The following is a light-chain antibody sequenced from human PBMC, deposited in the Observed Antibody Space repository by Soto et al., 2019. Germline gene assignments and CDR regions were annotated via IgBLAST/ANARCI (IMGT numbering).Light chain of an antibody. V-gene: IGLV2-14*01. J-gene: IGLJ2*01. CDR2: DVS. Sequence: QSALTQPASVSGSPGQSITISCTGTSSDVGGYNYVSWYQQHPGKAPKVMIYDVSNRPSGVSNRFSGSKSGNTASLTISGLQAEDEADYYCSSNISSSTLGMVFGGGTKLTVL. CDR1: SSDVGGYNY. CDR3: SSNISSSTLGMV.